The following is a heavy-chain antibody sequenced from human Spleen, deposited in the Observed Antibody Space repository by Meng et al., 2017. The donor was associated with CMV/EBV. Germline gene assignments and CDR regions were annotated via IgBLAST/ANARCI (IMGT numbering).Heavy chain of an antibody. J-gene: IGHJ1*01. Sequence: AASGLTFSSYAMSWVRQAPGKGLEWVSGISGSGGSTYYADSVKGRFTISRDNSKNTLYLQMNSLRAEDTAVYYCAKDIGTGYSPFQNWGQGTLVTVSS. CDR1: GLTFSSYA. V-gene: IGHV3-23*01. CDR3: AKDIGTGYSPFQN. CDR2: ISGSGGST. D-gene: IGHD1-1*01.